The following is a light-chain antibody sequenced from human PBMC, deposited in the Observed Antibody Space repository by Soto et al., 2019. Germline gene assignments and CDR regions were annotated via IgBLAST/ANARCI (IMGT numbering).Light chain of an antibody. CDR1: QSVDTW. J-gene: IGKJ1*01. Sequence: DIQMTQSPSTLSASIGDTVTITCRTSQSVDTWLAWYQHKAGKAPKLLIYRASSLATGVPSRFSGSGSGTAFTLTITILQADDVANYCCQHYNYHSRVFGQGTQVEIK. V-gene: IGKV1-5*03. CDR3: QHYNYHSRV. CDR2: RAS.